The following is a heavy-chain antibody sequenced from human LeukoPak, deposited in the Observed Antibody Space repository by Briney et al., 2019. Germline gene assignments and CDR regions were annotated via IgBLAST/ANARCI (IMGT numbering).Heavy chain of an antibody. V-gene: IGHV4-61*02. Sequence: PSETLSLTCTVSGGSISSGSYYWSWIRQPAGKGLEWIGRIYTSGSTNYNPSLKSRVTISVDTSKNQFSLKLSSVAAADTAVYYCARVYYSNSYDYWYFDLWGRGTLVTVSS. J-gene: IGHJ2*01. CDR3: ARVYYSNSYDYWYFDL. CDR2: IYTSGST. D-gene: IGHD6-13*01. CDR1: GGSISSGSYY.